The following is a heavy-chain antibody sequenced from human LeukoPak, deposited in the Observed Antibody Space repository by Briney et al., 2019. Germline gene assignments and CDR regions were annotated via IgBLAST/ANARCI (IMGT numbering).Heavy chain of an antibody. CDR3: ARDQYDTWSRRGNFDS. J-gene: IGHJ4*02. V-gene: IGHV3-7*03. Sequence: GGSLRLSCVASGFTFGKYWMSWVRQAPGEGLEWVANIKLDGSEKNYVDSVKGRFTISRDNTKNSLYLQMNSLRAEDTAVFYCARDQYDTWSRRGNFDSWGQGTLVIVSS. CDR1: GFTFGKYW. D-gene: IGHD3/OR15-3a*01. CDR2: IKLDGSEK.